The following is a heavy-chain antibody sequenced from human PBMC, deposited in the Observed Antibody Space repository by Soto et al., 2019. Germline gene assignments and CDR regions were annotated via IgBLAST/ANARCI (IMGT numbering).Heavy chain of an antibody. Sequence: EVQVVESGGGLVQPGRSLRLSCAASGFRFPDFAMHWVRQVPGKGLEWVSGISWNGGTRGYADSVKGRFTISRDNAKNSLYLQMNSLRAEDTALYYCAKVAENSGGYRPYGMDVWGQGTTVTVSS. CDR2: ISWNGGTR. D-gene: IGHD1-26*01. CDR1: GFRFPDFA. CDR3: AKVAENSGGYRPYGMDV. V-gene: IGHV3-9*01. J-gene: IGHJ6*02.